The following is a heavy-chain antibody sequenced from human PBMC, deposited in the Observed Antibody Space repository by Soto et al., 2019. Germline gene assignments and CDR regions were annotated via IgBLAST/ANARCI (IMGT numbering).Heavy chain of an antibody. CDR2: IKQDGSEK. CDR3: ASLWRGPWYFDL. Sequence: LRLSYAASGFTFSSYWMSWVRLAPGKGLEWVANIKQDGSEKYYVDSVKGRFTISRDNAKNSLYLQMNSLRAEDTAVYYCASLWRGPWYFDLWGRGTLVTVSS. CDR1: GFTFSSYW. D-gene: IGHD3-3*01. V-gene: IGHV3-7*03. J-gene: IGHJ2*01.